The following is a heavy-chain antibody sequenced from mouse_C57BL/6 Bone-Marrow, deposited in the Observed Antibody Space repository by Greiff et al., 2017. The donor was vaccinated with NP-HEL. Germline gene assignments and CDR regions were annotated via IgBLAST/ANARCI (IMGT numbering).Heavy chain of an antibody. CDR3: ADYSNPYYYAMDY. J-gene: IGHJ4*01. V-gene: IGHV4-1*01. D-gene: IGHD2-5*01. Sequence: DVQLQQSGGGLVQPGGSLKLSCAASGIDFSRYWMSWVRRAPGKGLEWIGEINPDSSTINYAPSLKDKFIISRDNAKNTLYLQMSKVRSEDTALYYCADYSNPYYYAMDYWGQGTSVTVAS. CDR2: INPDSSTI. CDR1: GIDFSRYW.